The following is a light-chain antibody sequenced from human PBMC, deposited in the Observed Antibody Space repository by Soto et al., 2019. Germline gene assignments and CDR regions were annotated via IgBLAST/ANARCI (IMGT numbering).Light chain of an antibody. V-gene: IGLV2-14*01. J-gene: IGLJ2*01. CDR2: EVS. CDR3: NSYAGSNNVV. Sequence: QSVLTQPASVSGSPGQSITISCTGSSSDIGRYDYVSWYQQHPGKAPKVMIYEVSHRPSGVSTRFSGSKSGNTASLTISGLQAEDEADYYCNSYAGSNNVVFGGGTKLTVL. CDR1: SSDIGRYDY.